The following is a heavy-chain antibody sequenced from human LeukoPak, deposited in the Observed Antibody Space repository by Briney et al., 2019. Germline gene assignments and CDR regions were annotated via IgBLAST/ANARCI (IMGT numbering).Heavy chain of an antibody. CDR3: ARVRIAVAVSAFDI. V-gene: IGHV3-7*01. Sequence: GGSLRLSCEASEFTFSSHCMSWVRQAPGKGLEWVANIKQDGSEKYYVDSVKGRFTISRDNAKNSLYLQMSILRAADTAVYYCARVRIAVAVSAFDIWGQGTMVTVSS. CDR2: IKQDGSEK. D-gene: IGHD6-19*01. CDR1: EFTFSSHC. J-gene: IGHJ3*02.